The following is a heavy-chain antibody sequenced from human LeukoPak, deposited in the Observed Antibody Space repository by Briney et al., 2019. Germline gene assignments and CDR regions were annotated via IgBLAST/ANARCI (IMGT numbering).Heavy chain of an antibody. D-gene: IGHD3-22*01. Sequence: GGSLRLSCAASGFTFSSYAMSWVRQAPGKGLEWVSAISGSGGSTYYADSVKGRFTISRDNSKNTLYLQMNSLRAEDTAVYYCAKDGGFTMIVVVTPHFDYWGQGTLVTVSS. J-gene: IGHJ4*02. V-gene: IGHV3-23*01. CDR1: GFTFSSYA. CDR2: ISGSGGST. CDR3: AKDGGFTMIVVVTPHFDY.